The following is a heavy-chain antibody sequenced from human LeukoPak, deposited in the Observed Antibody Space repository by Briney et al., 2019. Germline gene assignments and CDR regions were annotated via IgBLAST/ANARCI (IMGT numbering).Heavy chain of an antibody. CDR1: GGSISSYY. Sequence: PSETLSLICTVSGGSISSYYWSWIRQPPGRGLEWIGYTSYSGSTDYNPSLRSRVTLSVDTSKNQLSLKLSSVTAADTAVYYCGRRTSYDTLTGYTYWYFDLWGRGTLVTVSS. CDR3: GRRTSYDTLTGYTYWYFDL. D-gene: IGHD3-9*01. CDR2: TSYSGST. J-gene: IGHJ2*01. V-gene: IGHV4-59*01.